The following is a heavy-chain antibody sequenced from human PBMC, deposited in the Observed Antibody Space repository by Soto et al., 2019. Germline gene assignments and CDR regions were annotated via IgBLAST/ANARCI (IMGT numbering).Heavy chain of an antibody. D-gene: IGHD3-3*01. J-gene: IGHJ6*03. V-gene: IGHV3-30*18. CDR3: AKQGRFLEWLPPHYYYYYYMDV. CDR1: GFTFSSYG. Sequence: GGSLRLSCAASGFTFSSYGMHWVRQAPGKGLEWVAVISYDGSNKYYADSVKGRFTISRDNSKNTLYLQMNSLRAEDTAVYYCAKQGRFLEWLPPHYYYYYYMDVWGKGTTVTVSS. CDR2: ISYDGSNK.